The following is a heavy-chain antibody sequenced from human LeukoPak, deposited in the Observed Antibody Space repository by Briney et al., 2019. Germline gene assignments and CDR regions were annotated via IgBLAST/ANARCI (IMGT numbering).Heavy chain of an antibody. CDR3: AKDISYDSSGYSPIGY. J-gene: IGHJ4*02. CDR1: GFTFDDYA. CDR2: ISWNSGSI. V-gene: IGHV3-9*01. Sequence: GGSLRLSCAASGFTFDDYAMHWVRQAPGKGLEWVSGISWNSGSIGYADSVKGRFTISRDNAKNSLYLQMNSLRAEDTALYYCAKDISYDSSGYSPIGYWGQGTLVTVSS. D-gene: IGHD3-22*01.